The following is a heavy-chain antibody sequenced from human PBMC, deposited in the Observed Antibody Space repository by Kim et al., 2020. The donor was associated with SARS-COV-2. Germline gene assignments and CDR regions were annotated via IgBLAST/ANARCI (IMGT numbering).Heavy chain of an antibody. CDR2: IFGAEET. Sequence: GGSLRLSCAASGFSVSTNYVGGVRQLPGKGLEWLSVIFGAEETFYSDSVKGRFTVSRDNSKNILFLQMNSLRVEDTAIYYCVREGTRTVTIRGVHGHWGQGTLVTVSS. CDR1: GFSVSTNY. D-gene: IGHD3-10*01. J-gene: IGHJ4*02. V-gene: IGHV3-66*01. CDR3: VREGTRTVTIRGVHGH.